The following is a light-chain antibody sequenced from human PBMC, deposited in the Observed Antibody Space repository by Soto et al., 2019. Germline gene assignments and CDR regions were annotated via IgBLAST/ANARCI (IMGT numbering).Light chain of an antibody. CDR3: HKYYRSPHT. J-gene: IGKJ2*01. Sequence: IVMTQSPDSLAVSLGERATINCRSSQSVFQSFHRKNLIAWYQQKPGQPPKLLFYWASARESGVPDRFSVSESGTDFTLTINSLQAEDVAVYYCHKYYRSPHTCGGWTKLEIK. CDR1: QSVFQSFHRKNL. V-gene: IGKV4-1*01. CDR2: WAS.